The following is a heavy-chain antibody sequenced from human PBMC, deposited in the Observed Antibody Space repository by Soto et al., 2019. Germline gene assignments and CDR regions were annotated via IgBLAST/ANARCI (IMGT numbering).Heavy chain of an antibody. V-gene: IGHV4-39*01. CDR2: IYYSGST. CDR3: ARQVGEAAAGTSPDY. D-gene: IGHD6-13*01. CDR1: GGSISSSSYY. Sequence: SETLSLTCTVSGGSISSSSYYWGWIRQPPGKGLECIGSIYYSGSTYYNPSLKSRVTISVDTSKNQFSLKLSSVTAADTSVYYCARQVGEAAAGTSPDYWGQGTLVTVSS. J-gene: IGHJ4*02.